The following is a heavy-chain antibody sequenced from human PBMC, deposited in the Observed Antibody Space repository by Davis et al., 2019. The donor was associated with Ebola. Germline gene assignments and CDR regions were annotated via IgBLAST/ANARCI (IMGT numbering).Heavy chain of an antibody. V-gene: IGHV4-30-4*01. Sequence: LRLSCTVSGGSISSGDYYWSWIRQPPGKGLEWIGYIYYSGSTYYNPSLKSRVTISVDTSKNQFSLKLSSVTAADTAVYYCASHRITMVRGVIIREFSWDYWGQGTLVTVSS. CDR1: GGSISSGDYY. CDR2: IYYSGST. J-gene: IGHJ4*02. CDR3: ASHRITMVRGVIIREFSWDY. D-gene: IGHD3-10*01.